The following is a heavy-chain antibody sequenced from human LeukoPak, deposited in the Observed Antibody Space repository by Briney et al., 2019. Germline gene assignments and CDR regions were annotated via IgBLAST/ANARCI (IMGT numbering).Heavy chain of an antibody. Sequence: PSETLSLTCTVSGGSVSSGDYYWSWIRQPPGKGLEWIGYFYYSGNTYYNPSLKSRVTISVDTSKNQFSLKLNSVTAADTAVYYCAGGYCSSTSCYHAFDIWGQGTMVTVSS. CDR3: AGGYCSSTSCYHAFDI. D-gene: IGHD2-2*01. J-gene: IGHJ3*02. CDR2: FYYSGNT. CDR1: GGSVSSGDYY. V-gene: IGHV4-30-4*01.